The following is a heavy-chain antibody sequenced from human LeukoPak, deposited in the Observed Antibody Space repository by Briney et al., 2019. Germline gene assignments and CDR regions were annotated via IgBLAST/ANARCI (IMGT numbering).Heavy chain of an antibody. CDR3: GKGGERHFDLQY. CDR1: GFTFSSYA. D-gene: IGHD5-24*01. J-gene: IGHJ4*02. CDR2: FSGGGDS. V-gene: IGHV3-23*01. Sequence: GGSLRLSCAASGFTFSSYAMSWVRQAPGKGLEWVSAFSGGGDSFYADSVRGRFSVSADKSKNILYLQMNSLRVEDTAVYFCGKGGERHFDLQYWGQGTPVTVSS.